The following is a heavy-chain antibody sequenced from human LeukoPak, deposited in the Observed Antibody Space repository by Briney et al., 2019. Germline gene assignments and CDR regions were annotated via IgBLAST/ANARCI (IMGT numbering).Heavy chain of an antibody. CDR1: GYSFTYYW. V-gene: IGHV5-51*01. CDR3: ARQDGDGFYYFDH. D-gene: IGHD5-24*01. Sequence: GESLKISCKGSGYSFTYYWIGWVRQMPGKGLEWMGIIYPVNSDTRHSPSFQGQVTISVDKSISTAYLQWSSLKASDTAMYYCARQDGDGFYYFDHWGQGTLVTVSS. CDR2: IYPVNSDT. J-gene: IGHJ4*02.